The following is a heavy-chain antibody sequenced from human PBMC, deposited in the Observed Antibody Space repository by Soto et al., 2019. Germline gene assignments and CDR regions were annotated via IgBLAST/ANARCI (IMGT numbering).Heavy chain of an antibody. CDR2: IYYSGST. D-gene: IGHD6-13*01. Sequence: PSETLSLTCTVSGGSISSYYWSWIRQPPGKGLEWIGYIYYSGSTNYNPSLKSRVTISVDTSKNQFSLKLSSVTAADTAVYYCARSPTSGGSTPLDYWGQGTLVTVSS. J-gene: IGHJ4*02. CDR3: ARSPTSGGSTPLDY. CDR1: GGSISSYY. V-gene: IGHV4-59*01.